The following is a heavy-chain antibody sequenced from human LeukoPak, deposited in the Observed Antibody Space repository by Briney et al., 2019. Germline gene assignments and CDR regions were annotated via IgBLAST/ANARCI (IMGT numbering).Heavy chain of an antibody. V-gene: IGHV1-69*06. D-gene: IGHD6-6*01. CDR2: IIPIFGTA. J-gene: IGHJ4*02. CDR1: GGTFSSHA. Sequence: ASVKVSCKASGGTFSSHAISWVRQAPGQGLEWMGGIIPIFGTANYAQKFQGRVTITADKSTSTAYMELSSLRSEDTAVYYCASPLPYSSSSLDYWGQGTLVTVSS. CDR3: ASPLPYSSSSLDY.